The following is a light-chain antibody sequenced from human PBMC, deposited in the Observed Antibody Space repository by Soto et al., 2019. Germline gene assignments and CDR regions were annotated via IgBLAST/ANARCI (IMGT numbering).Light chain of an antibody. CDR1: QSVSSSY. V-gene: IGKV3-20*01. CDR2: GAS. Sequence: EIVLTQSPCTLSLSPGERATLSCRASQSVSSSYLAWYQQKPGQAPRLLIYGASSRATGIPDRFSGSGSGTDFTLTIRRLEPEDFAVYYCQQYGSSPLTFGGGTKVEIK. CDR3: QQYGSSPLT. J-gene: IGKJ4*01.